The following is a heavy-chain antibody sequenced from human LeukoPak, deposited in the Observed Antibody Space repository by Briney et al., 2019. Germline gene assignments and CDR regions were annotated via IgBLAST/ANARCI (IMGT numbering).Heavy chain of an antibody. CDR1: GYTFTGYY. V-gene: IGHV1-2*02. CDR2: INPNSGGT. Sequence: ASVKVSCKASGYTFTGYYMHWVRQAPGQGLGWMGWINPNSGGTNYAQKFQGRVTMTRDTSISTAYMELSRLRSDDTAVYYCARELATVTTLVFDYWGQGTLVTVSP. CDR3: ARELATVTTLVFDY. J-gene: IGHJ4*02. D-gene: IGHD4-17*01.